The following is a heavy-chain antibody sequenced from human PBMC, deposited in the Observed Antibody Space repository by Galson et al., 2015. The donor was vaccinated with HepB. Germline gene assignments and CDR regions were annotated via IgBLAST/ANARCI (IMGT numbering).Heavy chain of an antibody. CDR2: INPNTSAT. CDR3: ARVSRLAYYVDF. D-gene: IGHD5-12*01. J-gene: IGHJ4*02. Sequence: SVKVSCKASGYSFTGHHIHWVRQVPGQGLEWLGWINPNTSATNYAQKFQGWVTLTRDTSISTAYMGLRRLRSDDTAVYYCARVSRLAYYVDFWGRGTLVTVSS. V-gene: IGHV1-2*04. CDR1: GYSFTGHH.